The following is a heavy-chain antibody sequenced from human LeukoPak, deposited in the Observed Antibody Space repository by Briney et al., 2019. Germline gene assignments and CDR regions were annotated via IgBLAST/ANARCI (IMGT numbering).Heavy chain of an antibody. D-gene: IGHD4-17*01. Sequence: GGSLRLSCAASGFTFSTYWMHWVRQAPGQGLVWVSRINSDGSSTSYADSVKGRFTISRDNAKNTLFLQMNSLRAEDTAVYYCAREYYGDYGMDVWGQGTTVTVSS. CDR3: AREYYGDYGMDV. CDR2: INSDGSST. J-gene: IGHJ6*02. V-gene: IGHV3-74*01. CDR1: GFTFSTYW.